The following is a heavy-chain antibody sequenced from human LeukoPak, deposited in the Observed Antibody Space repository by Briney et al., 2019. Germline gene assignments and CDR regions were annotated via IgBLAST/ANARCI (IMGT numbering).Heavy chain of an antibody. D-gene: IGHD3-22*01. V-gene: IGHV3-23*01. CDR3: AKDRGTMIVVVLLDY. CDR2: ISGSGGST. Sequence: SGGSLRLSCAAPGFIFSSYAMSWVRQAPGKGLEWVSAISGSGGSTYYADSVKGRFTISRDNSKNTLYLQMNSLRAEDAAVYYCAKDRGTMIVVVLLDYWGQGTLVTVSS. CDR1: GFIFSSYA. J-gene: IGHJ4*02.